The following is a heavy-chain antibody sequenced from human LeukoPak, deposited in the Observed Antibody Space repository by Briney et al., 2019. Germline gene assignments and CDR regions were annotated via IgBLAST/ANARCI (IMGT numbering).Heavy chain of an antibody. CDR1: GFTFSNYA. CDR3: ARDNLGVFDY. J-gene: IGHJ4*02. V-gene: IGHV3-30*14. CDR2: ISYDGSNK. Sequence: PGGSLRLSCAASGFTFSNYAMNWVRQAPGKGLEWVAVISYDGSNKYYADSVKGRFTISRDNSKNTLYLQMNSLRAEDTAVYYCARDNLGVFDYWGQGTLVTVSS.